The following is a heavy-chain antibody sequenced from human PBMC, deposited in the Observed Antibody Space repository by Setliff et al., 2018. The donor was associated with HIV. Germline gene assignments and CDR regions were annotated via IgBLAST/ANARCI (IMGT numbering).Heavy chain of an antibody. V-gene: IGHV5-51*01. D-gene: IGHD3-10*01. CDR3: ARPSDSVTSGFDF. CDR2: IFPGDSET. Sequence: LGESLKISCKGSGYNFRKYWIAWVRQMPGKGLEWMGIIFPGDSETTYRPSFQGHVTISVDKSISTAYLQWSSLKASDTAMYYCARPSDSVTSGFDFWGQGTMVTVSS. J-gene: IGHJ3*01. CDR1: GYNFRKYW.